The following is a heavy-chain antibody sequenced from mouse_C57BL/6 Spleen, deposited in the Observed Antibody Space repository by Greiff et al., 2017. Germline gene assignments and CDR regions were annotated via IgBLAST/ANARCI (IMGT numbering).Heavy chain of an antibody. Sequence: EVQLQQSGAELVRPGASVKLSCTASGFNIKDDYMHWVKQRPEQGLEWIGWIDPENGDTEYASKFQGKATITADTPSNTAYLQLSSLTSEDTAVYYCTTDYEHFDDWGKGTTLTVSS. D-gene: IGHD2-4*01. CDR2: IDPENGDT. J-gene: IGHJ2*01. CDR1: GFNIKDDY. V-gene: IGHV14-4*01. CDR3: TTDYEHFDD.